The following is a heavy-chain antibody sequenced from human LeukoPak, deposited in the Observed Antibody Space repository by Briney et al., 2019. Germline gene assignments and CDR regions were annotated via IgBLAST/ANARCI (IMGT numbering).Heavy chain of an antibody. CDR2: INPNSGGT. J-gene: IGHJ6*02. CDR3: ASIIPRDIVVVPAATDYYYYGMDV. CDR1: GYTFTGYY. V-gene: IGHV1-2*02. D-gene: IGHD2-2*01. Sequence: EASVKVSCKASGYTFTGYYMHWVRQAPGQGLEWMGWINPNSGGTNYAQKFQGGVTMTRDTSISTAYMELSRLRSDDTAVYYCASIIPRDIVVVPAATDYYYYGMDVWGQGTTVTVSS.